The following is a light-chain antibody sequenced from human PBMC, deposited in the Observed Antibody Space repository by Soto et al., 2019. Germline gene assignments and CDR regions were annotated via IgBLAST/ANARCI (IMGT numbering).Light chain of an antibody. CDR3: SSYTTSSTIV. CDR1: SSDVGGYNY. Sequence: QSALTQPASVSGSPGQSITISCTGTSSDVGGYNYVSWYQQHPGKAPKLIIYEITNRPSGVSDRFSGSRSGSTASLTISGLQAEDEGSYYCSSYTTSSTIVFGGGTQLTVL. V-gene: IGLV2-14*01. CDR2: EIT. J-gene: IGLJ7*01.